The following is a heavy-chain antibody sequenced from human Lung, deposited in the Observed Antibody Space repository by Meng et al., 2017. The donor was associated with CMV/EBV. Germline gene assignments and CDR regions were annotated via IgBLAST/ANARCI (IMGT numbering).Heavy chain of an antibody. CDR1: GYTFTSYY. D-gene: IGHD3-16*01. CDR3: ARSPQGLGH. CDR2: INHSGGST. Sequence: QVQLVQSGAEVKKPGASAKVSCKACGYTFTSYYMHWVRQAPGQGLEWMGIINHSGGSTSYAQKFQGRVTMTRDTSTKTVYMELSSLRSEDTAVYYGARSPQGLGHWGQGTLVTVSS. J-gene: IGHJ4*02. V-gene: IGHV1-46*01.